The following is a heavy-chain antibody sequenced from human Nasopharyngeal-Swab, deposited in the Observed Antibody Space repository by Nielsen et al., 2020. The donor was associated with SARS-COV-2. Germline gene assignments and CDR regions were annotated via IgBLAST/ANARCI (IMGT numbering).Heavy chain of an antibody. Sequence: GESLKISCAASGFTFSNAWMSWVRQAPGKGLEWVGRLKSKTDGGTTDYAAPVKGRFTISRDDSKNTLYLQMNSLKTEDTAVYYCTTEAYDFWSGYLGYYYYYMDVWGKGTTVTVSS. CDR2: LKSKTDGGTT. CDR3: TTEAYDFWSGYLGYYYYYMDV. CDR1: GFTFSNAW. J-gene: IGHJ6*03. D-gene: IGHD3-3*01. V-gene: IGHV3-15*01.